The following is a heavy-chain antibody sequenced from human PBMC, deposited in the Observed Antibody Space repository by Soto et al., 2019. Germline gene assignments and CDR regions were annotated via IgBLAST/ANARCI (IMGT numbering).Heavy chain of an antibody. J-gene: IGHJ4*02. Sequence: QVQLVESGGGVVQPGRSLRLSCAASGFTFSSYGMHWVRQAPGKGLEWVAVIWYDGSNKYYADSVKGRFTISRDNSKNTLYLQMNSLRAEDTAVYYCARGAYCSSGSCYGNFDYWGQGTLVTVSS. CDR2: IWYDGSNK. CDR3: ARGAYCSSGSCYGNFDY. D-gene: IGHD2-15*01. CDR1: GFTFSSYG. V-gene: IGHV3-33*01.